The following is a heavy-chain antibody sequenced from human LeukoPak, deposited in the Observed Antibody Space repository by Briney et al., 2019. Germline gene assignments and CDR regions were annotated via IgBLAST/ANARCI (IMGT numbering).Heavy chain of an antibody. J-gene: IGHJ4*02. V-gene: IGHV4-38-2*02. D-gene: IGHD3-22*01. CDR1: GYSISSGYY. CDR2: IYHSGST. Sequence: SETLSLTCTVSGYSISSGYYWGWIRQPPGKGLEWIGIIYHSGSTYYNPSLKNRVTISVDTSKNQFSLKLSSVTAADTAVYYCVRDASNYYDSTGYYQIDYWGQGTLDTVSS. CDR3: VRDASNYYDSTGYYQIDY.